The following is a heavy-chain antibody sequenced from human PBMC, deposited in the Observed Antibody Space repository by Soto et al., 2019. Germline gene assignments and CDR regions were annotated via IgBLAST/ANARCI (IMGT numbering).Heavy chain of an antibody. CDR2: ISGSGGST. CDR1: GFTFSSYG. D-gene: IGHD1-1*01. V-gene: IGHV3-23*01. Sequence: EVQLLESGGGSVQPGGSLRLSYAASGFTFSSYGMSWVRQAPGKGLEWVSGISGSGGSTYYADSVKGRFTISRDNSNNTLYLQMNSLRAEDTAVYYCAKRTTDWYNHFDSWGQGTLVTVSS. CDR3: AKRTTDWYNHFDS. J-gene: IGHJ4*02.